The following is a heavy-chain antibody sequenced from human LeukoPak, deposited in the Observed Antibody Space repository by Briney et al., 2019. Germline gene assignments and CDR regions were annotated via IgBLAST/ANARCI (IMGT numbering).Heavy chain of an antibody. D-gene: IGHD1-1*01. Sequence: GGSLRLSCAASGLTLSSHGVTWVRQPPGKGLEWVSGISSGGGLTYDADSVKGRFTISRDNSKNTLYLQMNSLRAEDTAIYYCTKRLEGYFDQWGQGALVTVSS. CDR3: TKRLEGYFDQ. J-gene: IGHJ4*02. CDR1: GLTLSSHG. CDR2: ISSGGGLT. V-gene: IGHV3-23*01.